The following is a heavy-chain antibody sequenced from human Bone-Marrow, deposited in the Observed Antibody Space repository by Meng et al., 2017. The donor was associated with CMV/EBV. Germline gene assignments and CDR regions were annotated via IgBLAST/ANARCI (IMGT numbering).Heavy chain of an antibody. CDR3: ARVVTLSTIPWFDP. J-gene: IGHJ5*02. V-gene: IGHV3-74*01. D-gene: IGHD3-3*01. CDR2: IDYDGSSA. Sequence: GESLKISCAASGFTFSDYWMHWVRQAPGKGLVWVSRIDYDGSSATYADSVKGRFTISRDNAKNTLYLQMNSLTAEDTAVYYCARVVTLSTIPWFDPWGQGTLVTVSS. CDR1: GFTFSDYW.